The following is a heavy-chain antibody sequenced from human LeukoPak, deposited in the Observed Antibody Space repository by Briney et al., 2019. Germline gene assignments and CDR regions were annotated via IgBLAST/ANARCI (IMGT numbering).Heavy chain of an antibody. CDR3: ARDKYSSGVFDY. J-gene: IGHJ4*02. CDR2: IYTSGST. CDR1: GGSISSGSYY. D-gene: IGHD6-25*01. Sequence: SETLSLTCTVSGGSISSGSYYWSWIRQPAGKGLEWIGRIYTSGSTNYNPSLKSRVTISVDTSKNQFSLKLSSVTAADTAVYYCARDKYSSGVFDYWGQGTLVTVSS. V-gene: IGHV4-61*02.